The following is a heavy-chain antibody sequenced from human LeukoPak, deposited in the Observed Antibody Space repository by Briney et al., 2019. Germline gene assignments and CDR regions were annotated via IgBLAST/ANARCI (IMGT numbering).Heavy chain of an antibody. V-gene: IGHV3-23*01. CDR1: GFTFSSYA. J-gene: IGHJ6*02. CDR3: ARSPHSSSWNYYGMDV. D-gene: IGHD6-13*01. Sequence: GGSLRLSCAASGFTFSSYAMSWVRQAPGKGLEWVSAISGSGGSTYYADSVKGRFTISRDNSKNTLYLQMNILRAEDTAVYYCARSPHSSSWNYYGMDVWGQGTTVTVSS. CDR2: ISGSGGST.